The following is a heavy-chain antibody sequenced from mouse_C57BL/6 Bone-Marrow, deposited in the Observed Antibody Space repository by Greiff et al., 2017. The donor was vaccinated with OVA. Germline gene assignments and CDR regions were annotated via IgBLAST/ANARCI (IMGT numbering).Heavy chain of an antibody. Sequence: EVQLQQSGAELVRPGASVKLSCTASGFNIKDYYMHWVKQRPEQGLEWIGRIDPEDGDTEYAPKFQGKATMTADPSSNTAYLQLSRLTSEDTAVNYCTALYYYLYFDYWGQGTTLTVSS. CDR1: GFNIKDYY. J-gene: IGHJ2*01. CDR3: TALYYYLYFDY. CDR2: IDPEDGDT. V-gene: IGHV14-1*01. D-gene: IGHD1-1*01.